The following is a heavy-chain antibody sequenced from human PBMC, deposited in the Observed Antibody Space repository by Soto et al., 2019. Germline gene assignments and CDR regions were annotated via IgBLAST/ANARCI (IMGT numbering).Heavy chain of an antibody. CDR3: ATLSSSWTHNWFDP. Sequence: QVQLVQSGAEVKKPGASVKVSCKVSGYTLTELSMHWVRQAPGKGLEWMGGFDPEDGETIYAQKFQGRVTMTEDTXXDTAYMELSSLRSEDTAVYYCATLSSSWTHNWFDPWGQGTLVTVSS. CDR1: GYTLTELS. J-gene: IGHJ5*02. CDR2: FDPEDGET. V-gene: IGHV1-24*01. D-gene: IGHD6-13*01.